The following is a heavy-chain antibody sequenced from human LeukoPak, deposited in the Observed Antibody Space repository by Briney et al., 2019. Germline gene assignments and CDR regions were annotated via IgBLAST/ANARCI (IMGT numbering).Heavy chain of an antibody. CDR2: IYSSGST. D-gene: IGHD3-16*01. CDR1: GASVSGSNYY. CDR3: ARGITSDAFDI. V-gene: IGHV4-39*07. Sequence: PSETLSLTCAVSGASVSGSNYYWGWIRQPPGKGLEWIGNIYSSGSTYYNASLKSRVSISVDTSNQQFSLQLSSVTAADTAVYYCARGITSDAFDIWGQGTMVTVS. J-gene: IGHJ3*02.